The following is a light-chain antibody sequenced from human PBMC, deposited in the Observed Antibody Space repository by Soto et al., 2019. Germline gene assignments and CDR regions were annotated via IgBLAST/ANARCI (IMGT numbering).Light chain of an antibody. CDR3: QQCGSPPRT. Sequence: EIVLTQSPGTLSLSPGERATLSCRASQSVSSSYLAWYQQKPGQAPRLLIYGASSRATGIPYRFSGSGSGSDFTLTISSLQPEDFAVYYCQQCGSPPRTFGEGTKVEI. CDR1: QSVSSSY. J-gene: IGKJ1*01. CDR2: GAS. V-gene: IGKV3-20*01.